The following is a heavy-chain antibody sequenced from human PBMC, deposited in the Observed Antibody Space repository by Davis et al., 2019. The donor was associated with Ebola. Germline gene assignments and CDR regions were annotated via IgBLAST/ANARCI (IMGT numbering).Heavy chain of an antibody. CDR3: ARDSGSFMDRLYYYYYMDV. V-gene: IGHV3-35*01. CDR1: GFTFSNSD. D-gene: IGHD1-26*01. Sequence: GESLKISCAASGFTFSNSDMNWVHQAPGKRLEWVSGVSWNGSRTHYADSVKGRFIISRDNAKNSLYLQMNSLRAEDTAVYYCARDSGSFMDRLYYYYYMDVWGKGTTVTVSS. J-gene: IGHJ6*03. CDR2: VSWNGSRT.